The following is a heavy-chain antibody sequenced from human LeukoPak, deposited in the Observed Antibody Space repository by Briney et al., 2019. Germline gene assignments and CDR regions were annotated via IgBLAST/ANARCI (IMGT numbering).Heavy chain of an antibody. D-gene: IGHD2-2*01. CDR3: ARVSPRDDCSSTSCYGNFDY. J-gene: IGHJ4*02. V-gene: IGHV1-18*04. CDR1: GYTFTSYG. CDR2: ISAYNGNT. Sequence: ASVKVFCKASGYTFTSYGISWVRQAPGQGLEWMGWISAYNGNTNYAQKLQGRVTMTTDTSTSTAYMELRSLRSDDTAVYYCARVSPRDDCSSTSCYGNFDYWGQGTLVTVSS.